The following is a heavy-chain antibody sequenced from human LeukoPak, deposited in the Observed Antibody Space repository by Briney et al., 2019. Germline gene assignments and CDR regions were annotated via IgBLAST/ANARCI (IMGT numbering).Heavy chain of an antibody. CDR1: GFTFSNYW. V-gene: IGHV3-74*01. Sequence: GSLSLSCVASGFTFSNYWMLWVRQAPGKGLMWVSLISTDGKSTRYAESVKGRFTISRDNAKNALYLQMDILRVEDTALYFCVRDYQFIQEVWGQGTTVTVSS. CDR2: ISTDGKST. J-gene: IGHJ6*02. CDR3: VRDYQFIQEV. D-gene: IGHD2-2*01.